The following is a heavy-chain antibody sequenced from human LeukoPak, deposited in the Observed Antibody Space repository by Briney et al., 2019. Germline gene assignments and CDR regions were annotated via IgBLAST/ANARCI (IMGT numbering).Heavy chain of an antibody. CDR1: GFTFSSYA. V-gene: IGHV3-23*01. D-gene: IGHD1-26*01. CDR3: AKVGFEGELLR. CDR2: ISGSGGST. Sequence: TGGSLRLSCAASGFTFSSYAMSWVRQAPGKGLEWVSAISGSGGSTYYADSVKGRFTISRDNSKNTLHLQMNSLRAEDTAVYYCAKVGFEGELLRWGQRTLVTVSS. J-gene: IGHJ4*02.